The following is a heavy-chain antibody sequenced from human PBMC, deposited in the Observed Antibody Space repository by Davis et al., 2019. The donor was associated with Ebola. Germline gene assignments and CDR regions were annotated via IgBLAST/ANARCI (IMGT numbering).Heavy chain of an antibody. J-gene: IGHJ6*02. D-gene: IGHD3-9*01. V-gene: IGHV4-61*05. Sequence: GSLRLSCTVSGGSISSNSYYWSWIRQPPGKGLEWIGYIYYSGSTNYNPSLKSRVTISVDTSKNQFSLKLSSVTAADTAVYYCARQKYYDILTGGNYYYYYGMDVWGQGTTVTVSS. CDR1: GGSISSNSYY. CDR2: IYYSGST. CDR3: ARQKYYDILTGGNYYYYYGMDV.